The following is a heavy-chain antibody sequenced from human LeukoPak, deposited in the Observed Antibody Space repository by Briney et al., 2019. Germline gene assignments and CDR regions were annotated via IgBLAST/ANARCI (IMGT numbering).Heavy chain of an antibody. CDR3: ARGSSGYYFGDY. D-gene: IGHD3-22*01. V-gene: IGHV4-34*01. Sequence: SETLSLTCAVYGGSFSGYFWSWIRQPPGKGLEWIGEINHSGGTNYNPSLKSRVTISVDTSKNQFSLKLSSVTAADTAVYYCARGSSGYYFGDYWGQGTLVTVSS. CDR2: INHSGGT. J-gene: IGHJ4*02. CDR1: GGSFSGYF.